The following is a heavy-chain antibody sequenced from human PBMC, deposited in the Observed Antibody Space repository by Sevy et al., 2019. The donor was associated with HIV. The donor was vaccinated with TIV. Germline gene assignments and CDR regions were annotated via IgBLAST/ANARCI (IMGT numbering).Heavy chain of an antibody. D-gene: IGHD4-17*01. CDR1: GITFSSHA. CDR2: ISYDGSNK. Sequence: GGSLRLSCAASGITFSSHAMHWVRQAPGKGLEWVTIISYDGSNKYYADSVKGRFTSSGDNSKNRLYLKMNSLRAEDTAVYYGARADYGDYSGEFDYWGQGTLVTVSS. V-gene: IGHV3-30-3*01. CDR3: ARADYGDYSGEFDY. J-gene: IGHJ4*02.